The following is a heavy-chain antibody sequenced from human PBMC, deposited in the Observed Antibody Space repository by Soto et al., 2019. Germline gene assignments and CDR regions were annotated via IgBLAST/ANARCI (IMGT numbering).Heavy chain of an antibody. J-gene: IGHJ3*02. D-gene: IGHD3-22*01. CDR3: ARCWYYYDISSYFSGGAFDT. V-gene: IGHV3-74*01. CDR1: GFTFSSYW. Sequence: EVQLVESGGGLVQPGGSLRLSCEASGFTFSSYWMHWVRQGPGKELVWVSRISSDGSSTNYADSVKGRFTISRDNAKNTLYLKMNSLRAEDTAVYYCARCWYYYDISSYFSGGAFDTWGHGTMVTVSS. CDR2: ISSDGSST.